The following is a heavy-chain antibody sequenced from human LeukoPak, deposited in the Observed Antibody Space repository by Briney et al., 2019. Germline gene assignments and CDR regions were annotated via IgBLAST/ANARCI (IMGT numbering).Heavy chain of an antibody. CDR1: GFTFSSYG. CDR3: ARIDSSSWSDALDI. J-gene: IGHJ3*02. CDR2: IWYDGSNK. D-gene: IGHD6-13*01. V-gene: IGHV3-33*01. Sequence: PGGSLRLSCAASGFTFSSYGMHWVRQAPGKGLEWVAVIWYDGSNKYYADSVKGRFTISRDNSKNTLYLQMNSLRAEDTAVYYCARIDSSSWSDALDIWGQGTMVTVSS.